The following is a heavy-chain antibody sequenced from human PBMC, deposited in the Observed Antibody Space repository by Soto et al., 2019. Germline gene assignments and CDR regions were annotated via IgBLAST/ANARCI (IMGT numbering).Heavy chain of an antibody. J-gene: IGHJ2*01. CDR3: QAEDGIRDVRSVSAFLLNRSSDL. CDR2: ISGSGGTT. D-gene: IGHD3-10*02. V-gene: IGHV3-23*01. Sequence: TGKGLEWVSVISGSGGTTYYADSVKGRFTISRDNSKNTLYLQMNSLRAEDIFVFFFQAEDGIRDVRSVSAFLLNRSSDL.